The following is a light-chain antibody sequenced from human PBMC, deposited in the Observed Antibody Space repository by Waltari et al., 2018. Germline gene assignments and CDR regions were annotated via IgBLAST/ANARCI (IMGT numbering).Light chain of an antibody. Sequence: DIQMTQSPSSLSASVGDRVSITCRTSQTISSYLNWYKQKPGKAPNLLIYAASSLQSGVPSRFSGSGSGTDFTLTISSLRSEDFATYYCQQTYSTPRTFGQGTKVEVK. CDR2: AAS. CDR1: QTISSY. J-gene: IGKJ1*01. V-gene: IGKV1-39*01. CDR3: QQTYSTPRT.